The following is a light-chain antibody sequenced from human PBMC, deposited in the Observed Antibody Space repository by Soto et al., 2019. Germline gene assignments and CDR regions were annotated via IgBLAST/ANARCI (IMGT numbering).Light chain of an antibody. J-gene: IGKJ3*01. CDR1: QSVKTN. CDR2: GAS. V-gene: IGKV3-15*01. Sequence: VVMTQSPGTLSVSPGESATLSCRASQSVKTNLAGYQQKVGQAPRLLIYGASTRAAGMPGRFSASGSGTDFTHTISSLQSEDLAVYYCQPSDNWVTFGPGTKVDFK. CDR3: QPSDNWVT.